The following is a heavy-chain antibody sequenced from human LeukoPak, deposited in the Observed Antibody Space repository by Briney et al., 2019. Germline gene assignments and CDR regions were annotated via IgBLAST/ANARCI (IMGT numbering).Heavy chain of an antibody. CDR3: ARTMTTVTDYYFDY. D-gene: IGHD4-17*01. V-gene: IGHV4-30-4*01. CDR1: GGSISSGDYY. CDR2: IYYSGST. J-gene: IGHJ4*02. Sequence: PSQTLSLTCTVSGGSISSGDYYWSWIRQPPGKALEGIGYIYYSGSTYYNPSLKSRVTISVDTSKNQFSLKLSSVTAADTAVYYCARTMTTVTDYYFDYWGQGTLVTVSS.